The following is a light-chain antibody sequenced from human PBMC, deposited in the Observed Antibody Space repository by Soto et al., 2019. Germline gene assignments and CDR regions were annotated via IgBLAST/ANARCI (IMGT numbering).Light chain of an antibody. J-gene: IGKJ5*01. CDR1: QRLSASD. Sequence: PGQRAPLSCRASQRLSASDIAWYQQKPGQAPKFLIYGVSSRATGIPDRFSGSGSGTDFTLTISRLEPEDFAVYHCQQYGSSPLITFGQGTRLEIK. CDR2: GVS. V-gene: IGKV3-20*01. CDR3: QQYGSSPLIT.